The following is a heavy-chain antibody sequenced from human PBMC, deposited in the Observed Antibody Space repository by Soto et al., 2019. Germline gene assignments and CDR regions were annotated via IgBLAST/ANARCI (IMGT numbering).Heavy chain of an antibody. D-gene: IGHD2-2*01. CDR1: GFTFSSYG. Sequence: SGGSLRLSCAASGFTFSSYGMHWVRQAPGKGLEWVAVISYDGSNKYYADSVKGRFTISRDNSKNTLYLQMNSLRAEDTAVYYCAKEELLWSVDYYYGMDVWGQGTTVTVSS. CDR2: ISYDGSNK. J-gene: IGHJ6*02. V-gene: IGHV3-30*18. CDR3: AKEELLWSVDYYYGMDV.